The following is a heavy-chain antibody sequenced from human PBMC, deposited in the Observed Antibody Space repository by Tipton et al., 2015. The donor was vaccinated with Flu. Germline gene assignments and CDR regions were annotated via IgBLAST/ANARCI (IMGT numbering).Heavy chain of an antibody. CDR3: ARRDFSNYVSDPKNWFDP. D-gene: IGHD4-11*01. Sequence: TLSLTCSVSGGPIASSDSYWAWIRQPPGKGLEWVATAFYTGNIYRNPSLKTRVTMFVDTSKNEFSLRLTSVAPADTAAYYCARRDFSNYVSDPKNWFDPWGQGTLVTVSS. CDR2: AFYTGNI. V-gene: IGHV4-39*01. J-gene: IGHJ5*02. CDR1: GGPIASSDSY.